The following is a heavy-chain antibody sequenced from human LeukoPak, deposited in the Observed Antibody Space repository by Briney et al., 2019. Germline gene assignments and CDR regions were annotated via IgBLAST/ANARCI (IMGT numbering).Heavy chain of an antibody. CDR1: GGSISSYY. V-gene: IGHV4-4*07. J-gene: IGHJ6*03. CDR3: ARGMLLPASPHYYYYYMDF. D-gene: IGHD2-15*01. Sequence: SETLSLTCTVSGGSISSYYWSWIRQPAGKGLEWIGRIYTSGSTNYNASLKSRVTMSVDTSKNQFSLKLSSVTAADTALYYCARGMLLPASPHYYYYYMDFWGKGTTVTVSS. CDR2: IYTSGST.